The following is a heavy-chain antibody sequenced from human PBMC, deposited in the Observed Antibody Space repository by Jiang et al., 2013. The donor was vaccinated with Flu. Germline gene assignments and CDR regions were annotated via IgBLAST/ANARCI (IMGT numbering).Heavy chain of an antibody. J-gene: IGHJ6*02. V-gene: IGHV1-2*02. D-gene: IGHD6-13*01. CDR1: GYTFIGYY. Sequence: EVKKPGASVKVSCKASGYTFIGYYMHWVRQAPGQGLEWMGWINPNSGGTNYAQKFQGRVTMTRDTSISTAYMELSSLRSEDTAVYYCARGPGSSSWSQDLDVWGQGTTVTVSS. CDR2: INPNSGGT. CDR3: ARGPGSSSWSQDLDV.